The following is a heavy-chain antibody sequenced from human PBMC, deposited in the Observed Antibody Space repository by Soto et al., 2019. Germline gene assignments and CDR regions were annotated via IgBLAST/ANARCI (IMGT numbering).Heavy chain of an antibody. D-gene: IGHD3-3*01. CDR1: GGSITSNW. V-gene: IGHV4-4*02. Sequence: SETLSLTCAVSGGSITSNWWSWVRQPPGKGLEWIGEIYHNGRFNYNPSLRSRLTISIDKSKNQLSLKLTSVTAADTAVYYCARAGTVFGLLGNYYGMDVWGQGTTVT. CDR2: IYHNGRF. J-gene: IGHJ6*02. CDR3: ARAGTVFGLLGNYYGMDV.